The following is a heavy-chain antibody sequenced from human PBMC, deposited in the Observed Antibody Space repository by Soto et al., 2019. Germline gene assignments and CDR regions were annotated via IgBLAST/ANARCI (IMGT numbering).Heavy chain of an antibody. D-gene: IGHD6-13*01. CDR2: IIPIFGTA. CDR1: GGTFSSYA. Sequence: PSVKVSCRASGGTFSSYAISWVRQAPGQGLEWMGGIIPIFGTANYAQKFQGRVTITADESTSTAYMELSSLRSEDTAVYYCARDPGSLGQDYWGQGTLVTVSS. CDR3: ARDPGSLGQDY. J-gene: IGHJ4*02. V-gene: IGHV1-69*13.